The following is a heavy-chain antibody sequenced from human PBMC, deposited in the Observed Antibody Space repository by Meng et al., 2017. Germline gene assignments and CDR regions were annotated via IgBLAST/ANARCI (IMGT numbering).Heavy chain of an antibody. V-gene: IGHV3-23*01. J-gene: IGHJ4*02. Sequence: GESLKISCAASGFTFSSYAMSWVRQAPGKGLEWVSAISGSGGSTYYADSVKGRFTISRDNSKNTLYLQMNSLRAEDTAVYYCAKDPRLIVVVPADFDYWGQGTRVTVSS. CDR3: AKDPRLIVVVPADFDY. CDR2: ISGSGGST. D-gene: IGHD2-2*01. CDR1: GFTFSSYA.